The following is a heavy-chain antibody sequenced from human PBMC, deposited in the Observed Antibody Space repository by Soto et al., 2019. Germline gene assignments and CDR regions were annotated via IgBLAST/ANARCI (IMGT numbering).Heavy chain of an antibody. CDR3: ARDRDGAIDY. J-gene: IGHJ4*02. Sequence: EVQLVESGGGLVQPGGSLRLSCAASGFTFSSYWMHWVRQAPGKGLVWVSRVNGGGSSTSYADSVKGRFTISRDNAKNTLHLQMTSLRAEDTAVYYCARDRDGAIDYWGQGTLVTVSS. D-gene: IGHD4-17*01. CDR2: VNGGGSST. V-gene: IGHV3-74*01. CDR1: GFTFSSYW.